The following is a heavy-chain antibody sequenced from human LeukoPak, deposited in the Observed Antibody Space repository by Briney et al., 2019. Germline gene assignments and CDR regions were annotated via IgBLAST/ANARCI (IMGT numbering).Heavy chain of an antibody. CDR3: ARLSPTGSPDY. V-gene: IGHV4-39*01. J-gene: IGHJ4*02. Sequence: PSETLSLTCTVFGGSISSSSYYWGWIRQPPGKGLEWIGSIYYSGSTYYNPSLKSRVTISVDTSKNQFSLKLSSVTAADTAVYYCARLSPTGSPDYWGQGTLVTVSS. CDR1: GGSISSSSYY. CDR2: IYYSGST. D-gene: IGHD1-1*01.